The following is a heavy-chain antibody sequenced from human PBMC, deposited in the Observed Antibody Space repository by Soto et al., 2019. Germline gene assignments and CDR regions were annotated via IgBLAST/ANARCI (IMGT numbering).Heavy chain of an antibody. CDR2: ISSSGSTI. J-gene: IGHJ6*02. V-gene: IGHV3-48*03. CDR1: GFTFSSYE. D-gene: IGHD3-10*01. Sequence: VGSVRLSCAASGFTFSSYEMNWVRQAPGKGLEWVSYISSSGSTIYYADSVKGRFTISRDNAKNSLYLQMNSLRAEDTAVYYCARAGHYYYGMDVWGQGTTVTVSS. CDR3: ARAGHYYYGMDV.